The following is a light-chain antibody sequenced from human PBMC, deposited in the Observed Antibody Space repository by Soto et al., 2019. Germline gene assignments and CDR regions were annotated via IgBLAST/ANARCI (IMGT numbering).Light chain of an antibody. J-gene: IGLJ1*01. Sequence: QSVLTQPPSVSGAPGQRVTISCTGSSSNIGAGYDVHWYQHLPGTAPKLLIYGNINRRSGVPDRFSGSNSGTSASLALTGLQAEDEADYYCRSYDSSLSGYVFGTGTKVTVL. V-gene: IGLV1-40*01. CDR3: RSYDSSLSGYV. CDR2: GNI. CDR1: SSNIGAGYD.